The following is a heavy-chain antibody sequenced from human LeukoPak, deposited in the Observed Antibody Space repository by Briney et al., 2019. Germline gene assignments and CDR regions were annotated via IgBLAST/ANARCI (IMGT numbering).Heavy chain of an antibody. CDR2: ISGSGDNI. V-gene: IGHV3-23*01. J-gene: IGHJ4*02. CDR1: GFTFGSYA. CDR3: AKTRGYSNSWYDY. Sequence: PGGSLRLSCAASGFTFGSYAMSWVRQAPGKGLEWVSDISGSGDNIFYADSVKGRFTISRDNSKNTLYLQMNSLRAEDTAVYYCAKTRGYSNSWYDYWGQGTLVTVSS. D-gene: IGHD6-13*01.